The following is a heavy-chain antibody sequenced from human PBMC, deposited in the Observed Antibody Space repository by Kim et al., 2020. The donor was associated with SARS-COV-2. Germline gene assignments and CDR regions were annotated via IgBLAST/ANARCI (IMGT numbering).Heavy chain of an antibody. Sequence: ARQFQGRVTMTRDTAISTVYMELGSLGSDDTAVYYCARVGPAYTDAFDPWGQGTLVTVSS. J-gene: IGHJ5*02. V-gene: IGHV1-2*02. CDR3: ARVGPAYTDAFDP. D-gene: IGHD4-4*01.